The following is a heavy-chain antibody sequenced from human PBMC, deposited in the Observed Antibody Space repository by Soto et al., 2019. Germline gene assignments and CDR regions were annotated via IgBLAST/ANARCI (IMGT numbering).Heavy chain of an antibody. Sequence: ASVKVSCKASGNTFTNYYIHWVRQAPGQGLEWVGTINPSGGHTTYAQKFLGRVTMTRDTSTSTLYMELTSLRSEDTAVYYCARGGHVVVVTAAFDYWGQGTLVTVSS. V-gene: IGHV1-46*01. CDR2: INPSGGHT. D-gene: IGHD2-21*02. CDR3: ARGGHVVVVTAAFDY. J-gene: IGHJ4*02. CDR1: GNTFTNYY.